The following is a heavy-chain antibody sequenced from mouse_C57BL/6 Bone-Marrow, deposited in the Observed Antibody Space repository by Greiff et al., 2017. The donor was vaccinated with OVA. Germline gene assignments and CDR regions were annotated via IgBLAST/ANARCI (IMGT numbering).Heavy chain of an antibody. Sequence: QVHVKQPGAELVRPGTSVKLSCKASGYTFTSYWMHWVKQRPGQGLEWIGVIDPSDSYTNYNQKFKGKATLTVDTSSSTAYMQLSSLTSEDSAVYYCARKNYYLDYWGQGTTLTVSS. CDR2: IDPSDSYT. J-gene: IGHJ2*01. CDR3: ARKNYYLDY. V-gene: IGHV1-59*01. CDR1: GYTFTSYW.